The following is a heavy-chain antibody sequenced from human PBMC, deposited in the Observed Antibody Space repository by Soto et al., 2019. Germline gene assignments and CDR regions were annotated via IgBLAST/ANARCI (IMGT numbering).Heavy chain of an antibody. V-gene: IGHV4-30-4*01. D-gene: IGHD1-26*01. CDR2: IYYSGST. CDR3: ARDRATGDYYYGMDV. Sequence: SETLSLTCTVSGGSISSGDYYWGWIRQPPGKGLEWIGYIYYSGSTYYNPSLKSRVTISVDTSKNQFSLKLSSVTAADTAVYYCARDRATGDYYYGMDVWGQGTTVTVSS. CDR1: GGSISSGDYY. J-gene: IGHJ6*02.